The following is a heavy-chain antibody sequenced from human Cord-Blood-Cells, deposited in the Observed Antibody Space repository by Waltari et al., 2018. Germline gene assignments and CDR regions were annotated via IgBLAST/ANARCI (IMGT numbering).Heavy chain of an antibody. CDR2: IVPIIGIA. Sequence: QVQVVQSGAEVKKPGSWVKVSCKASGGTFSSYAISRGRQAPGQGLEGIGRIVPIIGIAHYAQKFQGRVTITADKSTSTAYMELSSLRAEDTAVYYCARDSRGSYGYWGQGTLVTVSS. CDR1: GGTFSSYA. J-gene: IGHJ4*02. CDR3: ARDSRGSYGY. V-gene: IGHV1-69*04. D-gene: IGHD1-26*01.